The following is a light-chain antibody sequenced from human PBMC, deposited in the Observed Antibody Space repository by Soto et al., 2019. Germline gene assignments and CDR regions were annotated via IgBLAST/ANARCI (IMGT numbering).Light chain of an antibody. CDR2: GVS. J-gene: IGLJ1*01. CDR3: ISYTGSSTSYV. V-gene: IGLV2-14*01. Sequence: QSALTQPASVSGSPGQSITISCSGTRSDIGSYNYVAWCQQFPGKTPKILIYGVSNRPSGVSSRFSGSKSGNTASLTISGLQAEDEADYYCISYTGSSTSYVFGSGTKVTVL. CDR1: RSDIGSYNY.